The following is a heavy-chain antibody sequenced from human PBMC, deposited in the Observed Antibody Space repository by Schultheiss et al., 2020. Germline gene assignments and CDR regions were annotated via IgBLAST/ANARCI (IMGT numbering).Heavy chain of an antibody. Sequence: ASVKVSCKASGYTFSSYGINWLRQAPGQGLEWMGWITTYNGNTNYAQQVQGRVTMTTDTSTSTAYMELRSLRSDDTAVYYCARDSDCSGGICFLDYWGQGTLVTVSS. CDR1: GYTFSSYG. D-gene: IGHD2-15*01. J-gene: IGHJ4*02. CDR2: ITTYNGNT. V-gene: IGHV1-18*04. CDR3: ARDSDCSGGICFLDY.